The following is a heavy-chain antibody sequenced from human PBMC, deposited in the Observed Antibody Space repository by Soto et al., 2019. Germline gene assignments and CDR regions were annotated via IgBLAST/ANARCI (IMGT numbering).Heavy chain of an antibody. CDR3: EMVTTGYYYYYGMDV. CDR2: IWYDGRNK. V-gene: IGHV3-33*01. J-gene: IGHJ6*02. D-gene: IGHD4-17*01. Sequence: QVQLVESGGGVVQPGRPLRLSCATSGFTFSTYGMHRVRQAPGKGLEWVAVIWYDGRNKYYADSVKGRFTISRDNSKNTRYLQMNSLSAEDTAVYYCEMVTTGYYYYYGMDVWGQGTTVTVSS. CDR1: GFTFSTYG.